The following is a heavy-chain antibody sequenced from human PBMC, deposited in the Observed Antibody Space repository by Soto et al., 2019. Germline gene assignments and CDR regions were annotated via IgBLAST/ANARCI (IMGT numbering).Heavy chain of an antibody. CDR2: IYYSGST. D-gene: IGHD3-22*01. J-gene: IGHJ4*02. V-gene: IGHV4-59*01. Sequence: SETLSLTCTVSGGSISSYYWSWIRQPPGKGLEWIGYIYYSGSTNYNPSLKSRVTISVDTSKNQFSLKLSSVTAADTAVYYCAGLLPYFAYWGQGTLVTVS. CDR1: GGSISSYY. CDR3: AGLLPYFAY.